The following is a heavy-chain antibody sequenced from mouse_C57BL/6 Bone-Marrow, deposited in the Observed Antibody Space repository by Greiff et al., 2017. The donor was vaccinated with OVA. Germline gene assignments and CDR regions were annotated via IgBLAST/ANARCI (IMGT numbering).Heavy chain of an antibody. J-gene: IGHJ3*01. CDR2: IWGDGST. V-gene: IGHV2-3*01. CDR1: GFSLTSYG. D-gene: IGHD2-2*01. Sequence: VQGVESGPGLVAPSQSLSITCTVSGFSLTSYGVSWVRQPPGKGLEWLGVIWGDGSTNYHSALISRLSISKDNSKSQVFLKLNSLQTDDTATYYCASSTMVTTRAWFAYWGQGTLVTVSA. CDR3: ASSTMVTTRAWFAY.